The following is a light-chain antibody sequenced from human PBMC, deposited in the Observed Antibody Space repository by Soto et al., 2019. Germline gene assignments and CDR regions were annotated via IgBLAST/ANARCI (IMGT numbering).Light chain of an antibody. CDR3: QHYDNSPPSVT. CDR1: QSFISSY. Sequence: EIVLTQSPGTLSLSPGDRATLSCRASQSFISSYLGWYQQKPGQAPRLLIFFASTRVTGIPTRFSGSGSGTDFILTISRLEPEDFAVYYCQHYDNSPPSVTFGPGTKVDIK. CDR2: FAS. V-gene: IGKV3-20*01. J-gene: IGKJ3*01.